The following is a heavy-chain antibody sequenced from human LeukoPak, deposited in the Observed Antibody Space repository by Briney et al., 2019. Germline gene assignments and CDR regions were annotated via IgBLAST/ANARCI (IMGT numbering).Heavy chain of an antibody. J-gene: IGHJ4*02. CDR3: ATGTNSFDY. CDR1: GYTFTELS. D-gene: IGHD1-7*01. CDR2: FDPEDGET. Sequence: ASVTVSCKVSGYTFTELSMHWVRQAPGKGLEWMGGFDPEDGETIYAQKFQGRVTMTEDTSTDTAYMELSSLRSEDTDVYYCATGTNSFDYWGQGTLVTVSS. V-gene: IGHV1-24*01.